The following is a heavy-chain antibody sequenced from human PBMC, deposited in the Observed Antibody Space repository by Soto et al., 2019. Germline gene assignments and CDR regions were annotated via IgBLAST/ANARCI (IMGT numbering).Heavy chain of an antibody. D-gene: IGHD3-9*01. Sequence: SLRLSCTASGFNFRDFAMNWVRQVPGKGLEWISFLSSPSNTIYYADSVRGRFTVSRDNGKNELYLQMNNLKDEDSGVYYCARSRGFDRNWLDSWGQGTLVTVSS. J-gene: IGHJ5*01. V-gene: IGHV3-48*02. CDR1: GFNFRDFA. CDR2: LSSPSNTI. CDR3: ARSRGFDRNWLDS.